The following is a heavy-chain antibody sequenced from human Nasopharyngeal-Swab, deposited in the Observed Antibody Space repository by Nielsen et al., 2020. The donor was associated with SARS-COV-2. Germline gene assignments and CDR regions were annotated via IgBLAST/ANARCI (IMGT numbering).Heavy chain of an antibody. D-gene: IGHD6-13*01. CDR2: MYYSGTT. CDR3: ARQSSSSWYGAFDV. Sequence: SETLSLTCSVSGDSITSSHWSWIRQPPGKGLEWIGYMYYSGTTSYNPSLESRVTMSIDTSKNQFSLKVTSMTAADTAIYYCARQSSSSWYGAFDVWGRGTLVTVSS. CDR1: GDSITSSH. V-gene: IGHV4-59*08. J-gene: IGHJ3*01.